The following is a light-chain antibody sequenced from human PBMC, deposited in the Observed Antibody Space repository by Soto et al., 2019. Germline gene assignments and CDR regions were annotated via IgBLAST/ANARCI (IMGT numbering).Light chain of an antibody. CDR2: GAS. CDR3: QQRDIWPWT. Sequence: EIVLTQSPGTLSLSPGERATLSCRASQSVTSSYLAWYQQKPGQAPRLVMYGASIRTSGIPDRFSGSGSGTDFTLTISRLEPEDFAVYYCQQRDIWPWTFGQGTKVDIK. V-gene: IGKV3D-20*02. CDR1: QSVTSSY. J-gene: IGKJ1*01.